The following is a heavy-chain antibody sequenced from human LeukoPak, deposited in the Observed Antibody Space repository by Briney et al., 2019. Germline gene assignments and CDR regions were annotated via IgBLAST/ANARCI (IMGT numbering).Heavy chain of an antibody. CDR1: GFTFSSYG. J-gene: IGHJ3*02. V-gene: IGHV3-23*01. D-gene: IGHD3/OR15-3a*01. CDR2: INGNGGST. Sequence: GGTLRLSCGASGFTFSSYGMSWVRQAPGKGLEWVSGINGNGGSTYNADSVKGRFTISRDNSKNTLYLQMNSLRAEDTAVYYCARGGLVHPLHIWGQGTMVTVSS. CDR3: ARGGLVHPLHI.